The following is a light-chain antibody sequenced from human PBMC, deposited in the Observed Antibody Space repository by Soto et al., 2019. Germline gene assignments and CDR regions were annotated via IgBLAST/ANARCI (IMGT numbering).Light chain of an antibody. J-gene: IGKJ2*01. CDR1: QSVSSSY. CDR3: QQDYNLQYT. V-gene: IGKV3D-7*01. Sequence: EIVMTQSPATLSLSPGERATLSCRASQSVSSSYLSWYQEKPGQAPRLLMYCASTRDTGIPARFSGSGSGTDFTLTISTLQPEDFAVYYCQQDYNLQYTFGQGTKLEIK. CDR2: CAS.